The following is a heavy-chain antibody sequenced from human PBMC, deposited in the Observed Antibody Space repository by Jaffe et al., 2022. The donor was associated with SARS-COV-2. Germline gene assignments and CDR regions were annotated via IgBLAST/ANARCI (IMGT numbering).Heavy chain of an antibody. CDR3: ARHAEGSAWDFGY. D-gene: IGHD6-19*01. V-gene: IGHV5-51*01. CDR1: GYSFNNYW. Sequence: EVQLVQSGAEVKKPGESLKISCKGSGYSFNNYWIAWVRQTSGRGLEWMGIIYPSDSDTRYSPSFQGQVTISADKSTSTAYLHWSSLKASDSAMYYCARHAEGSAWDFGYWGQGTLVAVSS. CDR2: IYPSDSDT. J-gene: IGHJ4*02.